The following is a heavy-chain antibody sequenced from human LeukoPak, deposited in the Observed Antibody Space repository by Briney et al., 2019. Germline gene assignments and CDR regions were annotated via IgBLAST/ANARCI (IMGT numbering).Heavy chain of an antibody. CDR3: ARHNGCAFDI. V-gene: IGHV4-38-2*01. CDR1: SYSINFGHL. D-gene: IGHD2-8*01. CDR2: IHHSGGT. J-gene: IGHJ3*02. Sequence: SETLSLTCDVSSYSINFGHLWGWIRQPPGKGLEWIGEIHHSGGTKYNPSLRSLDTISVDTSKRQISLKMTSVTAADTAIYYCARHNGCAFDIWGQGTMVTVSS.